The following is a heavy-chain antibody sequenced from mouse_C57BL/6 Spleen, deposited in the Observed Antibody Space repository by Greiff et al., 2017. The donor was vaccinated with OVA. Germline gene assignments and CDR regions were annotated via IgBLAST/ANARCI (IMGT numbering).Heavy chain of an antibody. CDR3: VGGVYDGYYGCAY. V-gene: IGHV10-1*01. J-gene: IGHJ3*01. CDR1: GFSFNTYA. D-gene: IGHD2-3*01. CDR2: IRSKSNNYAT. Sequence: EVQLVESGGGLVQPKGSLKLSCAASGFSFNTYAMNWVRQAPGKGLEWVARIRSKSNNYATYYADSVKDRFTISRDDSESMLYLQMNNLKTEDTAMYYCVGGVYDGYYGCAYWGQGTLVTVSA.